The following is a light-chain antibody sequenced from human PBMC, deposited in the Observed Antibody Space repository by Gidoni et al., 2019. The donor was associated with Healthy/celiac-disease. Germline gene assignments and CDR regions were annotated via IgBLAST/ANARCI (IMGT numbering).Light chain of an antibody. Sequence: EIVLTHLPSTLSLSQGERVTLSCRASQGISSYLAWYQQKPGQAPGLLIYDASNRATGIPSRFSGSGSGTDFTLTISSLEPEDFAVYYCQQRSNWPWTFXRXTKVEIK. CDR3: QQRSNWPWT. J-gene: IGKJ1*01. CDR2: DAS. V-gene: IGKV3-11*01. CDR1: QGISSY.